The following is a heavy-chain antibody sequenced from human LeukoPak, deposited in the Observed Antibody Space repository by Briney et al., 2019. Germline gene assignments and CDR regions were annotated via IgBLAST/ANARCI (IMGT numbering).Heavy chain of an antibody. V-gene: IGHV3-7*01. Sequence: GGSLRLSCAASGFTFSSYWMSWVRQAPGKGLEWVANIQQDGSEKYYVDSVTGRFTISRDNAKNSLYLQLNSLRAGDTAVYYCARDRLWGRNWNDANSDAFDIWGPGTMVTVSS. CDR1: GFTFSSYW. CDR3: ARDRLWGRNWNDANSDAFDI. J-gene: IGHJ3*02. CDR2: IQQDGSEK. D-gene: IGHD1-20*01.